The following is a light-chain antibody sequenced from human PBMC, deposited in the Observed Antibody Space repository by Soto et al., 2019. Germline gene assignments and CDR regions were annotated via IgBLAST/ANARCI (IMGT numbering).Light chain of an antibody. J-gene: IGLJ3*02. CDR2: EIN. CDR1: SSDVGGYKY. V-gene: IGLV2-8*01. Sequence: QSALTQPPSASGSPGQSVTISCTGTSSDVGGYKYVSWYQQHPGKAPKLMIYEINKRPSGVPNRFSGSKSGNAASLTVSGLQAEDEADYYCAAWDQSLTGWVFGGGTKLTVL. CDR3: AAWDQSLTGWV.